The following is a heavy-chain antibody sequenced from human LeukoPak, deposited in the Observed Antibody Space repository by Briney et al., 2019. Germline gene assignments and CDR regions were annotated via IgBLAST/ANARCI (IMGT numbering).Heavy chain of an antibody. J-gene: IGHJ5*02. D-gene: IGHD3-10*01. Sequence: PSETLSLTCTVSGGSISSYYWSWIRQPPGRGLEWVGYIYYSGSTNYNPSLTSRVTISVDTSKNQFSLALRSVTAADTAVYSCARAYYSTSWFPHWGQGALVTVSS. CDR1: GGSISSYY. CDR2: IYYSGST. V-gene: IGHV4-59*12. CDR3: ARAYYSTSWFPH.